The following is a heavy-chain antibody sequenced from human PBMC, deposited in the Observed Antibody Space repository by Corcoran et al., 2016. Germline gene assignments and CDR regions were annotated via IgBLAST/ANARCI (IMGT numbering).Heavy chain of an antibody. CDR2: IYYSGST. J-gene: IGHJ4*02. CDR1: GGSISSYY. V-gene: IGHV4-59*01. D-gene: IGHD6-6*01. Sequence: QVQLQASGPGLVKPSETLSLTCTVSGGSISSYYWSWIRQPPGKGLEWIGYIYYSGSTNYNPSLKGRVTISVDTSKNQFSLKRSSVTAADTAVYYCARGLAARPRGYFDYWGQGTLVTVSS. CDR3: ARGLAARPRGYFDY.